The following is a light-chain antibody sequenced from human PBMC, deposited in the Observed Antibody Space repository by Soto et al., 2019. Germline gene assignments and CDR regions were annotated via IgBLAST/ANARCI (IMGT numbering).Light chain of an antibody. CDR2: EVT. CDR1: SSDVGAYIY. CDR3: CSYTSSRTYV. Sequence: QSVLTQPASVSGSPGQSITISCTGTSSDVGAYIYVSWYQHHPGKAPKVMIYEVTNRPSGDSDRFSGSKSGNTASLTISGLQAEDEADYYCCSYTSSRTYVFVTGTKVTV. V-gene: IGLV2-14*01. J-gene: IGLJ1*01.